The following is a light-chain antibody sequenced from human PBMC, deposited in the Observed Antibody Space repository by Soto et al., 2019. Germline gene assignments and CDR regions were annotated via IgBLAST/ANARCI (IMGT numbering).Light chain of an antibody. Sequence: DIQMTQSPSTLSASVGDRVTITCRASQSITTYLAWYQQKPGKAPKLLIHRASSLESGVPSRFSGSGSGTEFTLTISSLQPDDFATYYCQQYDSYSYTFGQGTKLEIK. V-gene: IGKV1-5*03. CDR3: QQYDSYSYT. CDR2: RAS. J-gene: IGKJ2*01. CDR1: QSITTY.